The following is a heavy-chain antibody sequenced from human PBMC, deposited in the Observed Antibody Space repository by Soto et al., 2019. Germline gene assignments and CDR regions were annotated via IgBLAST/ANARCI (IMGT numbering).Heavy chain of an antibody. CDR3: ATFYDSSGLIDY. CDR1: GGSCSGYY. V-gene: IGHV4-34*01. J-gene: IGHJ4*02. D-gene: IGHD3-22*01. CDR2: INHSGST. Sequence: SETLSLTCAVYGGSCSGYYWNWIRQPPGKGLEWIGEINHSGSTNYNPSLQSRVTISVDTSKNQFSLKLSSVTAADTAVYYCATFYDSSGLIDYWGQGTLVTVSS.